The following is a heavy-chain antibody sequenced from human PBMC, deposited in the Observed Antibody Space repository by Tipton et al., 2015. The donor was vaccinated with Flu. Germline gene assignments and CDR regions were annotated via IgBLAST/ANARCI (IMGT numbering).Heavy chain of an antibody. V-gene: IGHV4-61*02. J-gene: IGHJ4*01. CDR1: GGSISSGSYY. CDR2: IYTSGST. Sequence: TLSLTCTVSGGSISSGSYYWSWIRQPAGKGLEWIGRIYTSGSTNYNPSLNSRVTISVDTSKNQFSLKLSSVTAADPAVYYCARERDVLLWFGELGYFDYWGKGTLVTVSS. CDR3: ARERDVLLWFGELGYFDY. D-gene: IGHD3-10*01.